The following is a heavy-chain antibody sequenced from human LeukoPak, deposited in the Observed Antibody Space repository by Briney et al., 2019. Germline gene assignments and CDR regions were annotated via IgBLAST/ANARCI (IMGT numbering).Heavy chain of an antibody. CDR3: ATHRSGSNYHFDY. D-gene: IGHD1-26*01. J-gene: IGHJ4*02. CDR2: ISSDGSDK. CDR1: GFTFSGYG. V-gene: IGHV3-30*03. Sequence: EGSLRLSCAASGFTFSGYGMHWVRQAPGKGLEWVAVISSDGSDKYYVDSVKGRFTISRDSPKNTLYLQMNSLRDEDTAVYHCATHRSGSNYHFDYWGQGTQVTVSS.